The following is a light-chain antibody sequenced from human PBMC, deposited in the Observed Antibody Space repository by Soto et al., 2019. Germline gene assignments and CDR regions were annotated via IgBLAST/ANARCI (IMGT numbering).Light chain of an antibody. V-gene: IGKV3-20*01. CDR3: QQYGSSPWT. J-gene: IGKJ1*01. Sequence: EIVLTQSPGTLSLSPGERATLSYRASQSVSSSYLAWYQQKPGQAPRPLIYGASSRAIGIPDRFSGSGSGTDFTLTISRLEPEDFAVYYCQQYGSSPWTFGQGTKVGIK. CDR1: QSVSSSY. CDR2: GAS.